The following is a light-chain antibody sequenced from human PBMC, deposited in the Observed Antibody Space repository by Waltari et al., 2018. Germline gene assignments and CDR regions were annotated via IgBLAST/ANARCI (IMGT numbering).Light chain of an antibody. V-gene: IGKV1-12*01. CDR2: TAS. Sequence: DIQMTQSPSSVSASVGDRVTITCWASQDIGSWLAWYQQKPGKAPNLLIYTASSLESGVPSRFSGSGSGTDFTLTINSLRPEDFATYSCLQVSSFPVTFGGGTKVEV. CDR1: QDIGSW. J-gene: IGKJ4*01. CDR3: LQVSSFPVT.